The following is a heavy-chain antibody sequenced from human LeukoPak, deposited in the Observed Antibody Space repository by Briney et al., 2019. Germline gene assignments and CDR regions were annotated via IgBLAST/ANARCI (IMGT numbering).Heavy chain of an antibody. V-gene: IGHV1-8*01. CDR3: ARGWIYCSSTSCFNWFDP. CDR1: GYTFTSYD. D-gene: IGHD2-2*01. Sequence: ASVKVSCKASGYTFTSYDINWVRQASGQWLEWMGWMNPNSGNTGYAQKFQGRVTMTRNTSISTAYMELSSLRSEDTAVYYCARGWIYCSSTSCFNWFDPWGQGTLVTVSS. J-gene: IGHJ5*02. CDR2: MNPNSGNT.